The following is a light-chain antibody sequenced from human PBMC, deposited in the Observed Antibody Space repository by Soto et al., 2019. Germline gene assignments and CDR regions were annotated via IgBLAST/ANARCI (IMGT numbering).Light chain of an antibody. CDR3: SSYTGSSTPLV. CDR1: SSDVGGYNY. J-gene: IGLJ2*01. V-gene: IGLV2-14*01. CDR2: DVS. Sequence: QSVLTQPASVSGSPGQSITISCTGTSSDVGGYNYVSWYQQHPGKAPKLMIYDVSNRPSGVSNRFSGSKSGNTASLTISGLQAEDEADYSCSSYTGSSTPLVFGGGTKLTVL.